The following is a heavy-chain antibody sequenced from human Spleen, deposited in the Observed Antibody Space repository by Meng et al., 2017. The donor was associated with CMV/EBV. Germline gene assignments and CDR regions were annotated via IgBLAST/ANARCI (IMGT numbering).Heavy chain of an antibody. J-gene: IGHJ6*02. D-gene: IGHD5-12*01. V-gene: IGHV3-23*01. CDR3: AKDGSTYYYYYGMDV. CDR2: ISGSGGST. CDR1: GLTFSSYA. Sequence: GGSLRLSCAASGLTFSSYAMSWVRQAPGKGLEWVSAISGSGGSTYYADSVKGRFTISRDNSKNTLYLQMNSLRAEDTAVYYCAKDGSTYYYYYGMDVWGQGTTVTVSS.